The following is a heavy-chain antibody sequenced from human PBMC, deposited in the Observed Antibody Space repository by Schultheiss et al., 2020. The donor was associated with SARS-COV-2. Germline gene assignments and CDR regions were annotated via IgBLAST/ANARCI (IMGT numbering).Heavy chain of an antibody. CDR3: ARDPGGSYDY. J-gene: IGHJ4*02. CDR1: GFTFSSYG. D-gene: IGHD1-26*01. V-gene: IGHV3-33*05. Sequence: GESLKISCAASGFTFSSYGMHWVRQAPGKGLEWVAVISYDGSNKYYADSVKGRFTISRDNAKNSLYLQMNSLRAEDTAVYYCARDPGGSYDYWGQGTLVTVSS. CDR2: ISYDGSNK.